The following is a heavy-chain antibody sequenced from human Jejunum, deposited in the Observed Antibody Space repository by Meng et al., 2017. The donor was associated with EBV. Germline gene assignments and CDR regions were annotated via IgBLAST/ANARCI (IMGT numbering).Heavy chain of an antibody. CDR1: GGSISGYY. V-gene: IGHV4-59*01. CDR3: ASHSGSSSWWFDP. Sequence: GHLQESGPGVVKPWETLSLTCTVSGGSISGYYWNWIRQSPGKGLEWIGYIYYSGSTNYNPSLKSRVTISVDTSKNQFSLKLSSVTAADTAMYYCASHSGSSSWWFDPWGQGTLVTVSS. J-gene: IGHJ5*02. D-gene: IGHD6-6*01. CDR2: IYYSGST.